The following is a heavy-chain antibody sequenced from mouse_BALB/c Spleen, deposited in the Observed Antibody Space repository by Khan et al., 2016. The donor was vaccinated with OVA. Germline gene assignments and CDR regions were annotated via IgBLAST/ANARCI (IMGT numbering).Heavy chain of an antibody. CDR2: ISTTGST. D-gene: IGHD2-13*01. J-gene: IGHJ4*01. CDR3: ARTIYYSDSYAMDY. CDR1: GYSITSDYA. Sequence: EVQLQESGPGLVKPSQSLSLTCTVTGYSITSDYAWNWIRQFPGNKLGWMGYISTTGSTSYNPSLQSRISITRDTSKNQFFLHLNSATTDDTATYYCARTIYYSDSYAMDYWGQGTSVTVSA. V-gene: IGHV3-2*02.